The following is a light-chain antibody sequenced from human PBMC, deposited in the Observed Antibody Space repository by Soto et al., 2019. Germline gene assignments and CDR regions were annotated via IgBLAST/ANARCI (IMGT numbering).Light chain of an antibody. CDR2: AAS. J-gene: IGKJ5*01. CDR3: QHHNSYPIT. CDR1: QSLNNY. V-gene: IGKV1-17*01. Sequence: DIQMTQSPSSLSASVGDRVTITCRASQSLNNYLDWYQQKPGKAPKLLIYAASTLQSGVPSRFSGSGSGTEFTLTISSLQPDDFATYYCQHHNSYPITFGQGTQLEIK.